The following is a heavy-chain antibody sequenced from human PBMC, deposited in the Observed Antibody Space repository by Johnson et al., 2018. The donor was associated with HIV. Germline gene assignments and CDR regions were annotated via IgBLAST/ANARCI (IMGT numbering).Heavy chain of an antibody. Sequence: VQLVESGGGLVQPGGSLRLSCAASGFTFSNYDMHWVRQATGKGLDWVSAIGTAGDTYYPGSVKGRFTISRDNSKNTLYLQMNSLRAEDTAVYYCAKLPVLYGDFDDAFNIWGQGTMVIVSS. CDR2: IGTAGDT. V-gene: IGHV3-13*01. CDR3: AKLPVLYGDFDDAFNI. J-gene: IGHJ3*02. CDR1: GFTFSNYD. D-gene: IGHD4-17*01.